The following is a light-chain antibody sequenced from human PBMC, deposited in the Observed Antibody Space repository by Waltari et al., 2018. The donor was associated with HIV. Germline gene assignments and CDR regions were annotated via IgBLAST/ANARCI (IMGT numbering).Light chain of an antibody. Sequence: DFVMTQSPDSLAVSLGERATIHCNSSQSVLYSSNNKNYLAWYQQKSGQPPKLLISWASTRESGVPDRFSGSGSGTDFTLTISSLQAEDVAVYYCQQHYDSPITFGQGTRLEIK. J-gene: IGKJ5*01. CDR1: QSVLYSSNNKNY. CDR2: WAS. CDR3: QQHYDSPIT. V-gene: IGKV4-1*01.